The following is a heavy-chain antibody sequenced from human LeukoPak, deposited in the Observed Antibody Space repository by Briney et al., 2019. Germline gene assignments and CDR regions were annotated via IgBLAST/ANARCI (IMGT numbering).Heavy chain of an antibody. Sequence: GGSLRLSCGASGFSFSNYAMTWVRQAPGKGLEWVSGISDSGSTAFYADSVKGRFTSSRDNPKNTLYLQINSLRAEDTAVYYCAKDMQTWPRFPDYWGQGTLDTVSS. CDR1: GFSFSNYA. D-gene: IGHD5-12*01. CDR2: ISDSGSTA. J-gene: IGHJ4*02. V-gene: IGHV3-23*01. CDR3: AKDMQTWPRFPDY.